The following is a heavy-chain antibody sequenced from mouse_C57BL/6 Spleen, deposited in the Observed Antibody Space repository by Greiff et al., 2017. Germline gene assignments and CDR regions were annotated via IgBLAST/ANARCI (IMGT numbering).Heavy chain of an antibody. Sequence: VQLQQPGAELVMPGASVKLSCTASGYTFTSYWMHWVKQRPGQGLEWIGEIDPSDGYTNYNPKFKGKSTLTVDKSSSTAYMQLSSLTSEDSAVYYCARGDDYGSREGVGFGCWGTGALVTAAA. V-gene: IGHV1-69*01. D-gene: IGHD1-1*01. J-gene: IGHJ3*01. CDR3: ARGDDYGSREGVGFGC. CDR2: IDPSDGYT. CDR1: GYTFTSYW.